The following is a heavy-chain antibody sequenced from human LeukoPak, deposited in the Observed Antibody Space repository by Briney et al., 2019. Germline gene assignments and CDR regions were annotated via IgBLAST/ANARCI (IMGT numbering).Heavy chain of an antibody. CDR1: GYTFTRYY. Sequence: ASVKVSCKASGYTFTRYYMHWVRQAPGQGLEWMGGINPRGTSTIYAEKFQGRIILTRDMSSTTDYMELSSRKSDDTAVSYCARDNSMDERGWWFDPWGQGTLVTVSS. D-gene: IGHD4-23*01. J-gene: IGHJ5*02. CDR2: INPRGTST. CDR3: ARDNSMDERGWWFDP. V-gene: IGHV1-46*01.